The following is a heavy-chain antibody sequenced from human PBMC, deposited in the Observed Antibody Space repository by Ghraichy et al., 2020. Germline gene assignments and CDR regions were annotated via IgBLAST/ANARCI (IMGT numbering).Heavy chain of an antibody. CDR3: ASSTVTPGAFDI. CDR2: ISSSGSTI. V-gene: IGHV3-11*01. CDR1: GFTFSDYY. J-gene: IGHJ3*02. D-gene: IGHD4-17*01. Sequence: GGTLRLSCAASGFTFSDYYMSWIRQAPGKGLEWVSYISSSGSTIYYADSVKGRFTISRDNAKNSLYLQMNSLRAEDTAVYYCASSTVTPGAFDIWGQGTMVTVSS.